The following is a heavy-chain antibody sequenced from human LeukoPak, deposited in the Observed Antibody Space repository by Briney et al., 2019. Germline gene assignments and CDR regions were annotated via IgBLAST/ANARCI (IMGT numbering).Heavy chain of an antibody. V-gene: IGHV4-59*01. CDR3: AREGLTTIGVIDE. D-gene: IGHD1-1*01. CDR2: IYYSGNT. CDR1: GASIGSYY. J-gene: IGHJ6*03. Sequence: SETLSLTCSVSGASIGSYYWIWIRQPPGKGPEWLGTIYYSGNTKYNSSLKSRVSILADTSNNQFSLRLSSVTAADTAVYYCAREGLTTIGVIDEWGKGTTVTVSS.